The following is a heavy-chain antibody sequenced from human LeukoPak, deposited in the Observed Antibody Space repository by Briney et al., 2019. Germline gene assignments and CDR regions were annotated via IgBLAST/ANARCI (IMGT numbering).Heavy chain of an antibody. CDR2: ISSSSSYI. CDR1: GFTFSSYS. D-gene: IGHD2-2*01. Sequence: GGSLRLSCAASGFTFSSYSMNWVRQAPGKGLEWVSSISSSSSYIYYADSVKGRFTISRGNAKNSLYLQMNSLRAEDTAVYYCARDGGVVVVPAANFDYWGQGTLVTVSS. J-gene: IGHJ4*02. V-gene: IGHV3-21*01. CDR3: ARDGGVVVVPAANFDY.